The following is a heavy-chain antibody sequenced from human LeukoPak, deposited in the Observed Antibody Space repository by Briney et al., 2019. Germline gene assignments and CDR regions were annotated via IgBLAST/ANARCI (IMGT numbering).Heavy chain of an antibody. CDR3: ARQGAAGKYYYYYMDV. D-gene: IGHD6-13*01. V-gene: IGHV1-18*01. CDR2: ISAYNGNT. J-gene: IGHJ6*03. CDR1: GGTFTSYG. Sequence: ASVKVSCKASGGTFTSYGISWVRQAPGQGLEWMGWISAYNGNTNYAQKLQGRVTMTTDTSTSTAYMELRSLRSDDTAVYYCARQGAAGKYYYYYMDVWGKGTTVTVSS.